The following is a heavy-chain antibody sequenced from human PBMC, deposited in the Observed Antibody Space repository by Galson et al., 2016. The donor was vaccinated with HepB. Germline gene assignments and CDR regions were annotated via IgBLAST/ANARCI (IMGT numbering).Heavy chain of an antibody. V-gene: IGHV5-51*01. Sequence: QSGAEVKKPGESLKISCKGSGHSFTNRWIGWVRQMPGRGLEWMAIIYPSHSETIYSPSFEGQVTISADKSINTAYLEWSSLKASATAIYYCSRLGPRQMGGVYWGQGTLVIVSS. CDR1: GHSFTNRW. J-gene: IGHJ4*02. CDR3: SRLGPRQMGGVY. CDR2: IYPSHSET. D-gene: IGHD3-16*01.